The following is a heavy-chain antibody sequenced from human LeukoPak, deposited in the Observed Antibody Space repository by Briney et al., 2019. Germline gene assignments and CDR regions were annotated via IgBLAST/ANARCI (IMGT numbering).Heavy chain of an antibody. V-gene: IGHV3-48*04. CDR3: ARAFSTVTTQRHDY. CDR1: GFTFSSYA. J-gene: IGHJ4*02. Sequence: GGSLRPSCAASGFTFSSYAMNWVRQAPGKGLEWVSYISSSSSTIYYADSVKGRFTISRDNAKNSLYLQMNSLRAEDTAVYYCARAFSTVTTQRHDYWGQGTLVTVSS. CDR2: ISSSSSTI. D-gene: IGHD4-17*01.